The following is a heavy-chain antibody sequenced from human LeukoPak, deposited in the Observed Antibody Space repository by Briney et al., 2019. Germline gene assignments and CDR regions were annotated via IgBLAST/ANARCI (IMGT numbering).Heavy chain of an antibody. J-gene: IGHJ6*02. Sequence: GASVKVSCKASGYTFTGYYMHWVRQAPGQGLEWMGWINPNSGGTNYAQKFQGRVTTTRDTSISTAYMELSRLRSDDTAVYYCARDGGPMVRGVSSYGMDVWGQGTTVTVSS. D-gene: IGHD3-10*01. CDR3: ARDGGPMVRGVSSYGMDV. CDR1: GYTFTGYY. V-gene: IGHV1-2*02. CDR2: INPNSGGT.